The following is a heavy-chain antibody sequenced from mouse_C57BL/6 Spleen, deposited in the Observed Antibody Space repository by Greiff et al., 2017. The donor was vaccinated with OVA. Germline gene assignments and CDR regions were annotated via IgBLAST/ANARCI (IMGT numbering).Heavy chain of an antibody. CDR2: IYPGSGST. V-gene: IGHV1-55*01. Sequence: QVQLQQPGAELVKPGASVKMSCKASGYTFTSYWITWVKQRPGQGLEWIGDIYPGSGSTNYNEKFKSKATLPVDTSSSTAYMQLSSLTSEDSAVYYCARFDYYGSSYDWYFDVWGTGTTVTVSS. D-gene: IGHD1-1*01. J-gene: IGHJ1*03. CDR3: ARFDYYGSSYDWYFDV. CDR1: GYTFTSYW.